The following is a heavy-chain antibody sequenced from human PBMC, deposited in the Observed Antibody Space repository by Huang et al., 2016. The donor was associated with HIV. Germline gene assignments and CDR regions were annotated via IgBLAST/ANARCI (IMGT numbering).Heavy chain of an antibody. CDR2: IYPGDSDT. CDR1: GFSFTSYW. Sequence: EVQLVQSGAAVKKPGASLKISFKGSGFSFTSYWICWVRQMPGKGLEWMGSIYPGDSDTRYSPSFQGQVTISADKSISTAYLQWSSLKASDTAMYYWARLSTTWYFDYWGQGTLVTVSS. J-gene: IGHJ4*02. V-gene: IGHV5-51*01. CDR3: ARLSTTWYFDY. D-gene: IGHD1-1*01.